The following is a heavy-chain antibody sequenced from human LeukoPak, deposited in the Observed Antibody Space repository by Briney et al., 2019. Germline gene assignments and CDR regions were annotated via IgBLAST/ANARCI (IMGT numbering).Heavy chain of an antibody. CDR3: ARGEHSVDS. CDR1: GGAIRSHY. J-gene: IGHJ4*02. Sequence: SETLSLTCTASGGAIRSHYWNWIRQPAGKGLEWIGRIYSSGYTNDNPFLKSRITMSVDMSKNQFSLRLNSVTAADTAVYYCARGEHSVDSWGQGMLVTVSS. V-gene: IGHV4-4*07. CDR2: IYSSGYT. D-gene: IGHD1/OR15-1a*01.